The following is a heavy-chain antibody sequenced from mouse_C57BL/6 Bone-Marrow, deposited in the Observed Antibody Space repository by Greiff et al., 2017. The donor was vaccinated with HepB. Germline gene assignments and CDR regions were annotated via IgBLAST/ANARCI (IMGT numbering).Heavy chain of an antibody. Sequence: VQLQQSGAELVKPGASVKMSCKASGYTFTTYPIEWMKQNHGKSLEWIGNFHPYNDDTKYNEKFKDKATMTVDKSSSTAYMELARLTSEDSAVYYCAREGYGSSPDYWGQGTTLTVSS. CDR1: GYTFTTYP. J-gene: IGHJ2*01. CDR2: FHPYNDDT. D-gene: IGHD1-1*01. V-gene: IGHV1-47*01. CDR3: AREGYGSSPDY.